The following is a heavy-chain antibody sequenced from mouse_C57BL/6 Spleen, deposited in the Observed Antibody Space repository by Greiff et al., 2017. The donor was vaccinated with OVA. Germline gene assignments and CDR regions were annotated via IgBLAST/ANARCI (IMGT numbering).Heavy chain of an antibody. J-gene: IGHJ3*01. CDR1: GFNIKDYY. V-gene: IGHV14-2*01. Sequence: VHVKQSGAELVKPGASVKLSCTASGFNIKDYYMHWVKQRTEQGLEWIGRIDPEDGETKYAPKFQGKATITADTSSNTAYLQLSSLTSEDTAVYYCARGDYGSSLPFAYWGQGTLVTVSA. CDR3: ARGDYGSSLPFAY. D-gene: IGHD1-1*01. CDR2: IDPEDGET.